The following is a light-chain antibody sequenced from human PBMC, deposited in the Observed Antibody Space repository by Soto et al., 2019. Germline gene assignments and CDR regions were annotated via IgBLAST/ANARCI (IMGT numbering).Light chain of an antibody. V-gene: IGKV3-11*01. CDR2: DAS. CDR3: QQRSSWPRT. CDR1: QSVSSY. Sequence: EIVLTQSPATMSLSPGERATLSCRASQSVSSYLAWYQQKPGQTPRLLIYDASNRATGIPARFSGSGSGTDFTLTISILESEDFAVYYCQQRSSWPRTFGQGNKLAIK. J-gene: IGKJ2*01.